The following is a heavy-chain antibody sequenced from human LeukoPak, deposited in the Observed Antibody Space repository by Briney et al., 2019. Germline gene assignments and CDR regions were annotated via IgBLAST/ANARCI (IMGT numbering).Heavy chain of an antibody. Sequence: KPSETLSLTCTVSGGSMTGYHWSWIRQPPGKGLEWIGYIYSNEATEYKPSLRSRVTISADTSKNQFSLKLTSVTAADTAIYYCARRNDFHIWGQGTMVTVSS. CDR3: ARRNDFHI. J-gene: IGHJ3*02. CDR1: GGSMTGYH. V-gene: IGHV4-4*08. CDR2: IYSNEAT.